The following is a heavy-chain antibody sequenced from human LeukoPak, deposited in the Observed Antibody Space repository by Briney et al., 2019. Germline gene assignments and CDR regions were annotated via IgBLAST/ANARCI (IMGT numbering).Heavy chain of an antibody. CDR1: GFTFSDYY. Sequence: GGSLRLSCAASGFTFSDYYTSWIRQAPGKGLEWVSYISSSGSTIYYADSVKGRFTISRDNAKNSLYLQMSSLRVEDTTVYYCARTLWFGELPHYWGQGTLVTVSS. CDR2: ISSSGSTI. CDR3: ARTLWFGELPHY. J-gene: IGHJ4*02. V-gene: IGHV3-11*01. D-gene: IGHD3-10*01.